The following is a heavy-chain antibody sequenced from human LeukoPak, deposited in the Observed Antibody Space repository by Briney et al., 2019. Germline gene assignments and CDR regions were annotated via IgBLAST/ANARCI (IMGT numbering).Heavy chain of an antibody. J-gene: IGHJ4*02. CDR3: ARHPLGSKKSFDY. CDR1: GGSISSYY. D-gene: IGHD4-11*01. CDR2: IYYSGST. V-gene: IGHV4-59*08. Sequence: SETLSLTCTVSGGSISSYYWSWIRQPPGKGLEWIGYIYYSGSTNYNPPLKSRVTISVDTSKNQFSLKLSSVTAADTAVYYCARHPLGSKKSFDYWGQGTLVTVSS.